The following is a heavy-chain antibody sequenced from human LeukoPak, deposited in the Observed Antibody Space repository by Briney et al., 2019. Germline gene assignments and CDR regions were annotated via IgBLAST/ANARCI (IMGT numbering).Heavy chain of an antibody. CDR3: ARDPPGGY. D-gene: IGHD3-16*01. CDR1: AYTFTASY. J-gene: IGHJ4*02. CDR2: MNPNSGGT. V-gene: IGHV1-2*02. Sequence: GASVKVSCKASAYTFTASYIYWVRQAPGQGLEWMGWMNPNSGGTNYAQRFQGRVTMTRDTSISTAYMELTRLRSDDTAAYYCARDPPGGYWGQGTLVTVSS.